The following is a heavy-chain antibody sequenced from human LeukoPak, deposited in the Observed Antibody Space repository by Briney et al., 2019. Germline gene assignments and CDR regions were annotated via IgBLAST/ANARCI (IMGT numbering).Heavy chain of an antibody. CDR1: GFTFSSYS. CDR2: ISSSSSYI. D-gene: IGHD4-17*01. V-gene: IGHV3-21*01. Sequence: KPGGSLRLSCAASGFTFSSYSMNWVRQAPGKGLEWVSSISSSSSYIYYADSVKGRFTISRDNAKNSLYLQMNSLRAEDTAVYYCARDALTYYGDTDTINWFDPWGQGTLVTVSS. J-gene: IGHJ5*02. CDR3: ARDALTYYGDTDTINWFDP.